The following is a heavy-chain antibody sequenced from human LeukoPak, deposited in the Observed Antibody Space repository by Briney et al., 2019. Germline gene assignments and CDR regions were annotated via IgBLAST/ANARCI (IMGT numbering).Heavy chain of an antibody. Sequence: GGSLRLSCAASGFTFSNAWMSWVRQAPGKGLEWVSGIGGSGDTTYYADSVKGRFTISRDNSKKTLYLQMNSLRVEETAVYYCAKDRQQLANLDYWGQGTLVTVSS. CDR3: AKDRQQLANLDY. CDR2: IGGSGDTT. J-gene: IGHJ4*02. D-gene: IGHD6-13*01. CDR1: GFTFSNAW. V-gene: IGHV3-23*01.